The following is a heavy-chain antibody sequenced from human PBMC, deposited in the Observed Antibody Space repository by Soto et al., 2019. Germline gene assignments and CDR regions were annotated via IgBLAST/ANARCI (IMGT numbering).Heavy chain of an antibody. V-gene: IGHV3-30-3*01. CDR3: ARGTTTSAFSAMDV. J-gene: IGHJ6*02. CDR1: GFTFSNNA. Sequence: QVQLVESGGGVVQPGRSLRLSCAASGFTFSNNAMDWVRQAPGKGLEWVAVISDDGSNKYVAESVKGRFTTSRDNSKNTLFLQMNSLRAEDTAVYYCARGTTTSAFSAMDVWGQGTTVTVSS. D-gene: IGHD1-1*01. CDR2: ISDDGSNK.